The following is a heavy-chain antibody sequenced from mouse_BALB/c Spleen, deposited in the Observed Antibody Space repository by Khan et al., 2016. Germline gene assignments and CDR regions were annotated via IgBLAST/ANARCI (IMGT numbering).Heavy chain of an antibody. J-gene: IGHJ2*01. V-gene: IGHV5-6-3*01. CDR2: INSNGGST. CDR1: GFTFSSYG. CDR3: ARGKAPYYFYY. Sequence: EVELVESGGGLVQPGGSLKLSCAASGFTFSSYGMSWVRQTPDKRLELVATINSNGGSTYYPDSVKGRFTISRDNAKNTLYLQMSSLKSEDTAMYYCARGKAPYYFYYWGQGTTLTVSS.